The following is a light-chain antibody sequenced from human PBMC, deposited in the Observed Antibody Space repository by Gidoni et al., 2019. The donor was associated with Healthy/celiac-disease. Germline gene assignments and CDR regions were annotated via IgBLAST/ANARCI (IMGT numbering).Light chain of an antibody. CDR1: QSVSSY. Sequence: EVVFTQSPATLSLSPGERATLSCRASQSVSSYLAWYQQKPGQAPRLLIYDASNRATGIPARFSGSGSWTDFTLTISSLEPEDFAVDYCQQRSNWPPTFGPGTKVDIK. CDR2: DAS. J-gene: IGKJ3*01. V-gene: IGKV3-11*01. CDR3: QQRSNWPPT.